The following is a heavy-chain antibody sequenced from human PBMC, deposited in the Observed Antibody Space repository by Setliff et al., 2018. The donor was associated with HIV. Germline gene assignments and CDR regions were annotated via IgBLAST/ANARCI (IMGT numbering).Heavy chain of an antibody. Sequence: GASVKVSCKASGGTFSNYAITWVRRAPGQGLEWVGWINCYSGDSKFPEKLQGRITMTADTSTSTAYMELRNLTSDDTAMYYCARATYSGSPNPPQDYWGQGTLVTVSS. V-gene: IGHV1-18*01. CDR1: GGTFSNYA. D-gene: IGHD1-26*01. J-gene: IGHJ4*02. CDR2: INCYSGDS. CDR3: ARATYSGSPNPPQDY.